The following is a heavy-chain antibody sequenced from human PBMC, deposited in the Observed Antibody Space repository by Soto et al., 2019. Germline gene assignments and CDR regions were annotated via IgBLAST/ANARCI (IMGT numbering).Heavy chain of an antibody. CDR1: GFTFISYG. CDR2: ISYDGSNK. CDR3: AKDQIRYSSGWYPFYFDY. V-gene: IGHV3-30*18. Sequence: GGSLRLSCASSGFTFISYGMHWVRQAPGKGLEWVAVISYDGSNKYYADSVKGRFTISRDNSKNTLYLQMNSLRAEDTAVYYCAKDQIRYSSGWYPFYFDYWGQGTLVTVSS. J-gene: IGHJ4*02. D-gene: IGHD6-19*01.